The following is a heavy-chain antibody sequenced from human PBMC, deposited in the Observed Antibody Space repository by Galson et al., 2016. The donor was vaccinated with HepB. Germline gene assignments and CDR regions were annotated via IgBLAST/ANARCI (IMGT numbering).Heavy chain of an antibody. J-gene: IGHJ4*02. CDR1: EFSLTTTGVG. D-gene: IGHD3-22*01. CDR2: MYWDDDK. Sequence: PALVKPTQTLTLTCTFSEFSLTTTGVGVGWIRQPPGKALEWLALMYWDDDKRYSPSLKSRLTITKDTSKNQVVLTMTNMDPVDTATYYCAHRPPTYYYDDSGHQVFDYWGQGTLVTVSS. V-gene: IGHV2-5*02. CDR3: AHRPPTYYYDDSGHQVFDY.